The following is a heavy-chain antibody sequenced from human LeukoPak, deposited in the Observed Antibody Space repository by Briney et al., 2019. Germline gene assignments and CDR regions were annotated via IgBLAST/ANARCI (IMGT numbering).Heavy chain of an antibody. CDR2: ISHSGYTI. J-gene: IGHJ4*02. D-gene: IGHD6-19*01. CDR3: ASRIAVAGPGINFDY. CDR1: GFTFSSYE. V-gene: IGHV3-48*03. Sequence: WGSLRLSCAASGFTFSSYEMNWVRQAPGKGLEWVSYISHSGYTIHYADSVKGRFTISRDNAKNSLYLQMNSLRAEDTAVYYCASRIAVAGPGINFDYWGQGTLVTVSS.